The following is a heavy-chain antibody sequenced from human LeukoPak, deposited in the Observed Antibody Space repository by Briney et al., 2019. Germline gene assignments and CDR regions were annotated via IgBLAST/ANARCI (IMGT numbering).Heavy chain of an antibody. CDR2: IYYSGST. CDR1: GGSVSSGSYY. D-gene: IGHD2-15*01. CDR3: ARSGPVVADYNWFDP. V-gene: IGHV4-61*01. Sequence: PSETLSLTCTVSGGSVSSGSYYWSWTRQPPGKGMELIGYIYYSGSTNYNTSLKSRVTISVDTSKNQFSLKLSSVTAADTAVYYCARSGPVVADYNWFDPWGQGTLVTVSS. J-gene: IGHJ5*02.